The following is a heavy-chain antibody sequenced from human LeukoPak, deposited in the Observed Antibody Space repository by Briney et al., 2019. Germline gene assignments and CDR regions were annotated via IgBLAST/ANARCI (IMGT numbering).Heavy chain of an antibody. Sequence: SETLSLTCTVSGGSISSYYWSWIRQPAGKGLEWIGRIYTSGSTNYNPSLKSRITMSVDTSKNQFSLKLSSVTAADTAVYYCARDSQSGQLVLSDSYYYMDVWGKGTTVTISS. CDR1: GGSISSYY. D-gene: IGHD6-13*01. J-gene: IGHJ6*03. V-gene: IGHV4-4*07. CDR2: IYTSGST. CDR3: ARDSQSGQLVLSDSYYYMDV.